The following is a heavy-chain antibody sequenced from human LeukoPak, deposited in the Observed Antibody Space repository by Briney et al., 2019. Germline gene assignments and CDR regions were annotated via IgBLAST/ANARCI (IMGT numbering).Heavy chain of an antibody. V-gene: IGHV3-9*01. D-gene: IGHD6-19*01. CDR3: AKYKGAVAGYGMDV. CDR1: GFTFDDYA. CDR2: ISWNSGSI. J-gene: IGHJ6*02. Sequence: GGSLRLSCAASGFTFDDYAMHWVRQAPGKGLEWVSGISWNSGSIGYADSVKGRFTISRDNAKNSLYLQMNSLRAEDTALYYCAKYKGAVAGYGMDVWGQGNTVTVSS.